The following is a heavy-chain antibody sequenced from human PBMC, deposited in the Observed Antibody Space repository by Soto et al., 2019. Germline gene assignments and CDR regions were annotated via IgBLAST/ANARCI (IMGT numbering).Heavy chain of an antibody. J-gene: IGHJ4*02. Sequence: SETLSLTCTVSGGSISSGDYYWSWIRQPPGKGLEWIGYIYYSGSTYYNPSLKSRVTISVDTSKNQCSLKLSSVTAADTAVHYCARVDYYDSSFPFDYWGQGTLVTVSS. CDR3: ARVDYYDSSFPFDY. CDR2: IYYSGST. CDR1: GGSISSGDYY. D-gene: IGHD3-22*01. V-gene: IGHV4-30-4*01.